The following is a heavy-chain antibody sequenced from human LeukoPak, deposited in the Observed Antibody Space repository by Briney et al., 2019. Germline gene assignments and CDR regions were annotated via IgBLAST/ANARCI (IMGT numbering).Heavy chain of an antibody. CDR2: ISSSSSSI. J-gene: IGHJ5*02. Sequence: GGSLRLSCAASGFTFSTYSMNWVRQAPGKGLEWVSYISSSSSSIYYADSVRGRFTISRDNAKNSLYLQMNSLRAEDTAVYYCARGTPITMIVVVTPYNWFDPWGQGTLVTVSS. D-gene: IGHD3-22*01. CDR3: ARGTPITMIVVVTPYNWFDP. CDR1: GFTFSTYS. V-gene: IGHV3-21*05.